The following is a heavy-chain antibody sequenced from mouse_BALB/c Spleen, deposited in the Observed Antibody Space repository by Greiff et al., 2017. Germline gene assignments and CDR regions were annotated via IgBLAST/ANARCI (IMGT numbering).Heavy chain of an antibody. D-gene: IGHD2-3*01. J-gene: IGHJ4*01. Sequence: QVQLKESGPGLVAPSQSLSITCTVSGFSLTSYDISWIRQTPGKGLEWLGVIWTGGGTNYNTDFMSRLSISKDNSKSQVFLKMNSLQTYDTATYYYVRYDGYNQGYAMDYWGQGTSVTVSS. CDR2: IWTGGGT. CDR1: GFSLTSYD. V-gene: IGHV2-9-2*01. CDR3: VRYDGYNQGYAMDY.